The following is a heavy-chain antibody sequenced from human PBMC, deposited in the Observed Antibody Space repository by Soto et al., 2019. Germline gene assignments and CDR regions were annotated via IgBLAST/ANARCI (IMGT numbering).Heavy chain of an antibody. CDR3: ARDRKTAAGYYYYGMDV. J-gene: IGHJ6*02. D-gene: IGHD6-13*01. CDR2: INPNSGGT. V-gene: IGHV1-2*04. Sequence: GASVQVSCKASGYTFTGYYMHWVRQAPGQGLEWMGWINPNSGGTNYAQKFQGWVTMTRDTSISTAYMELSRLRSDDTAVYYCARDRKTAAGYYYYGMDVWGQGTTVTVSS. CDR1: GYTFTGYY.